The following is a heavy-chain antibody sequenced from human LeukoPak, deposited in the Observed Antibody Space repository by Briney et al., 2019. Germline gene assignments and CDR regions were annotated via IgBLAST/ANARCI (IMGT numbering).Heavy chain of an antibody. J-gene: IGHJ6*03. CDR3: ARRKSPYSFGGYYYYYMDV. Sequence: ETLSLTCAVYGGSFSGYYWSWIRQPPGKGLEWIGEINHSGSTNYNPSLKSRVTISVDTSKNQFSLKLSSVTAADTAVYYCARRKSPYSFGGYYYYYMDVWGKGTTVTISS. D-gene: IGHD2-15*01. CDR2: INHSGST. V-gene: IGHV4-34*01. CDR1: GGSFSGYY.